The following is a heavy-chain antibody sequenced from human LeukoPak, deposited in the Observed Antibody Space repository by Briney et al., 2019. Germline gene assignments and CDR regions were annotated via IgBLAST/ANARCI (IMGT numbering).Heavy chain of an antibody. Sequence: GGSLRLSCAASGFTFSSYAMHWVRQAPGKGLEWVAVISYDGSNKYYADSVKGRFTISRDNSKNTLYLQMNSLRAEDTAVYYCAGQLGYCSGGSCLDFWGQGTLVTVSS. D-gene: IGHD2-15*01. V-gene: IGHV3-30*04. CDR2: ISYDGSNK. CDR3: AGQLGYCSGGSCLDF. CDR1: GFTFSSYA. J-gene: IGHJ4*02.